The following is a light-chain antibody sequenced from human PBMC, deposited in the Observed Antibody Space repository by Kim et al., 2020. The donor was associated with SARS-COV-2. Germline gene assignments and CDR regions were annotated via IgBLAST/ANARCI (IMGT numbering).Light chain of an antibody. CDR3: QKYNSAPWT. Sequence: SVGGRVTIACRASQDIANSLAWYQQKPGKVPNLLIYAASTLQSGVPSRFSGSGSGTQFTLTIGSLQTEDVATYYCQKYNSAPWTFGPGTKVDIK. CDR2: AAS. CDR1: QDIANS. V-gene: IGKV1-27*01. J-gene: IGKJ1*01.